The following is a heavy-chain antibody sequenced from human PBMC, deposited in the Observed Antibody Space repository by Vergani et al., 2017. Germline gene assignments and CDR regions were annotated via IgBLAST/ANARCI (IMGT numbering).Heavy chain of an antibody. J-gene: IGHJ4*02. D-gene: IGHD2-15*01. Sequence: QVKLQESGPGLLKPSQTLSLTCTVSGASIRSGSHYWSWIRQPAGKGPEWIGHIHTGGSTDLNPSFKSRVSISVDTSKSQFSLELNSVTVADPAVYYCARSRPYCTSGSCPAIWGQGTLVTVSS. CDR3: ARSRPYCTSGSCPAI. CDR2: IHTGGST. V-gene: IGHV4-61*02. CDR1: GASIRSGSHY.